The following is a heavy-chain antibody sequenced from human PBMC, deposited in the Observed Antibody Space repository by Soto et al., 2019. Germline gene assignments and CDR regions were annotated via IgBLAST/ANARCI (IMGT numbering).Heavy chain of an antibody. D-gene: IGHD5-12*01. CDR3: ARARVEMATIEDYYFDY. Sequence: PXETLSLTCTGSGGSSSSYYWRWIRQPPGKGLEWIGYIYYSGSTNYNPSLKSRVTISVDTSKNQFSLKLSSVTAADTAVYYCARARVEMATIEDYYFDYWGQGTLVTVSS. CDR1: GGSSSSYY. J-gene: IGHJ4*02. CDR2: IYYSGST. V-gene: IGHV4-59*01.